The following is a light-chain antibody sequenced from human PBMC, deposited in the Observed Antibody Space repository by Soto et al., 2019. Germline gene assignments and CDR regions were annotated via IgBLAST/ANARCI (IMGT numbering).Light chain of an antibody. Sequence: EIVLTQSPGTLSLSPGERVTLSCRASQSVTSRSLAWYQKKPGQAPRLLIYAASTRATGIPDRFSGGGSGTDFTLTISRLEPEDFAVYYCQQYGTSPATFGQGTKVEIK. V-gene: IGKV3-20*01. CDR3: QQYGTSPAT. CDR2: AAS. J-gene: IGKJ1*01. CDR1: QSVTSRS.